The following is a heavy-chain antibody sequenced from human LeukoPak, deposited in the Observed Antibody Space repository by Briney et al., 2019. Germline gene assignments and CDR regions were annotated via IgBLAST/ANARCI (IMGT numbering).Heavy chain of an antibody. CDR3: ARGLTTVTTHLYYYYMDV. CDR2: MNPNSGNT. D-gene: IGHD4-17*01. V-gene: IGHV1-8*03. CDR1: GYTFTSYD. Sequence: ASVKVSCKASGYTFTSYDINWVRQATGQGLEGMGWMNPNSGNTGYAQKCQGRVTITRNTSISIAYLELSSLRPEDTAVYYCARGLTTVTTHLYYYYMDVWGKGTTVTVSS. J-gene: IGHJ6*03.